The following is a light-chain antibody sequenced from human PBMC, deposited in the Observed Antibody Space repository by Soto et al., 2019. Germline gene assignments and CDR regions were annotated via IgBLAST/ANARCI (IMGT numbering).Light chain of an antibody. CDR2: DAF. CDR3: QQYGTSPWT. J-gene: IGKJ1*01. CDR1: QFIPIH. V-gene: IGKV3-20*01. Sequence: EIVLTQSPGTLSLPPGERATLSCRASQFIPIHLAWYQQKPGQPPRLLIYDAFNRAAGIPARFSGSGSGTDFTLTISRLEPEDFAVYYCQQYGTSPWTFGQGTKVDIK.